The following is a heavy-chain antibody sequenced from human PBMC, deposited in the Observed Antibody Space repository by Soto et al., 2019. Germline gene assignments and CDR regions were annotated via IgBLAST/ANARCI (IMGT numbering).Heavy chain of an antibody. V-gene: IGHV4-30-2*01. J-gene: IGHJ4*02. CDR2: IYHSGST. CDR3: AGGQQLVRNY. CDR1: GCSISSGGYS. Sequence: QLQLQESGSGLVKPSQTLSLTCAVSGCSISSGGYSWSWIRQPPGKGLEWIGYIYHSGSTYDNPSLKSGATISVDTSKNQFSLKLSSVTAADTAVYYCAGGQQLVRNYWGQGTLVTVSS. D-gene: IGHD6-13*01.